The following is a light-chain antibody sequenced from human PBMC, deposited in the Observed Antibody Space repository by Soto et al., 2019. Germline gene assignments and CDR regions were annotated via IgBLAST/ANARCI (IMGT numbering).Light chain of an antibody. CDR2: GAS. V-gene: IGKV3-20*01. CDR3: QQYGISPRT. CDR1: QSVSSIN. Sequence: EIVLTQSPGTLSLSPGERATLSCRASQSVSSINLAWYQQKPGQAPRLLIYGASSRATGIPDRFSGSGSGTDFTLTISRLEPEDIAVYYCQQYGISPRTFGQGTKVDIK. J-gene: IGKJ1*01.